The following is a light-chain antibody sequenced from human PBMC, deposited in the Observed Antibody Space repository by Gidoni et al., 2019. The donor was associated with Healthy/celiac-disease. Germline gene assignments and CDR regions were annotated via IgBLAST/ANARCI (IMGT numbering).Light chain of an antibody. CDR1: QSISSW. V-gene: IGKV1-5*01. CDR3: QQYNAWT. Sequence: DIQMTQSPSTLSASVGDRVTITCRASQSISSWLAWYQRKPGKAPKLLIYDASSLESGVPSRFSGSGSGTEFTLTISSLQPDDFATYYCQQYNAWTFGQGTKVEIK. CDR2: DAS. J-gene: IGKJ1*01.